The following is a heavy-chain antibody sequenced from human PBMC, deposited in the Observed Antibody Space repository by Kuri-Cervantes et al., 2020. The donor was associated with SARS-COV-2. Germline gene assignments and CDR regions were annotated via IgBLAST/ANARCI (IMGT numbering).Heavy chain of an antibody. J-gene: IGHJ6*02. D-gene: IGHD1-26*01. CDR3: TTDREWEPIIDYYGMDV. CDR1: GFTFSNAW. CDR2: IKSKTDGGTT. Sequence: GESLKISCAASGFTFSNAWMSWVRQAPGKGLEWVGRIKSKTDGGTTDYAAPVKGRFTISRDDSKNTLYLQMNSLKTEDTAVYYCTTDREWEPIIDYYGMDVWGQGTTVTVSS. V-gene: IGHV3-15*01.